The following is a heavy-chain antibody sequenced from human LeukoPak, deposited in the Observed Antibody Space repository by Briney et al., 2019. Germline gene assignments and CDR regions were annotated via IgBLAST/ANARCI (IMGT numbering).Heavy chain of an antibody. CDR1: GYTFTSYG. CDR2: ISAYNGNT. CDR3: ARDKEYYDILTGYYPLDY. Sequence: ASVKVSCKASGYTFTSYGISWVRQAPGQGFEWMGWISAYNGNTNYAQKLQGRVTMTTDTSTSTAYMELRSLKSDDTAVYYCARDKEYYDILTGYYPLDYWGQGTLVTVSS. J-gene: IGHJ4*02. V-gene: IGHV1-18*01. D-gene: IGHD3-9*01.